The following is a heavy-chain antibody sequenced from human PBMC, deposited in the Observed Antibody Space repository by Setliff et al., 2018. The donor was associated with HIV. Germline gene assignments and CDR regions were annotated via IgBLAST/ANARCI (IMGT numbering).Heavy chain of an antibody. Sequence: SETLSLTCAVSGYSISIGYYWGWIRQPPGKGLEWIGNIYHSGSTYYNPSLKSRVTISVDTSKNRFSLKLSSVTAADTAVYYCNIYYYYYMDVWGKGTTVTVSS. V-gene: IGHV4-38-2*01. CDR3: NIYYYYYMDV. CDR1: GYSISIGYY. CDR2: IYHSGST. J-gene: IGHJ6*03.